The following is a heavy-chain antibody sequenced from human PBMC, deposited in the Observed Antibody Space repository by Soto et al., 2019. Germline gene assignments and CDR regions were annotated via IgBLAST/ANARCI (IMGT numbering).Heavy chain of an antibody. Sequence: QVQLVESGGGVVQPGRSLRLSCAASGFTFSSYAMHWVRQAPGKGLEWVAVISYDGSNKYYADSVKGRFTISRDNSKNPLYLQMNGLRAEDTAVYYCARRVGAITYYFDYWGQGTLVTVSS. CDR2: ISYDGSNK. D-gene: IGHD1-26*01. CDR3: ARRVGAITYYFDY. CDR1: GFTFSSYA. V-gene: IGHV3-30-3*01. J-gene: IGHJ4*02.